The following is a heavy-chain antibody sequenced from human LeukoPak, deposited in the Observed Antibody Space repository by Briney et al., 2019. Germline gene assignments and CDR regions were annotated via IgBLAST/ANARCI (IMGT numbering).Heavy chain of an antibody. CDR2: ISSSGSTI. V-gene: IGHV3-11*04. CDR1: GFTFSDSY. J-gene: IGHJ4*02. D-gene: IGHD3-22*01. Sequence: GGSLRLSCAASGFTFSDSYMSWIRQAPGKGLEWVSYISSSGSTIYYADSVKGRFTISRDNAKNSLYLQMNSLRAEDTAVYYCAKSADSSGYAKFDYWGQGTLVTVSS. CDR3: AKSADSSGYAKFDY.